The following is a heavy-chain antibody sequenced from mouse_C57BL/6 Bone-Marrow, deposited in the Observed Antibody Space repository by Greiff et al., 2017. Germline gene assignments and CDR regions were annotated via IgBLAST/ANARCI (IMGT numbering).Heavy chain of an antibody. Sequence: VKLMESGPGLVQPSQSLSITCTVSGFSLTSYGVHWVRQSPGKGLEWLGVIWSGGSTDYNADFISRLGISKDNSKGQVFFKMNSLQADDTAIYYWARNGGLRAWFAYWGQGTLVTVSA. D-gene: IGHD2-4*01. CDR3: ARNGGLRAWFAY. V-gene: IGHV2-2*01. CDR2: IWSGGST. CDR1: GFSLTSYG. J-gene: IGHJ3*01.